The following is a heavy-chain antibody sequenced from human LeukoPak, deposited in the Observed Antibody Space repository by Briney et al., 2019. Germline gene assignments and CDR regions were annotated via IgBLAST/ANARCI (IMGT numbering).Heavy chain of an antibody. CDR3: ARAPSEIGGYYPEYFRH. D-gene: IGHD3-3*01. CDR2: IKSDGST. J-gene: IGHJ1*01. V-gene: IGHV3-74*01. CDR1: GFTFSTYW. Sequence: GGSLRLSCAASGFTFSTYWMHWVRQAPGKGLVWVSRIKSDGSTNYANSVKGRFTISRDNAKNPLSLQMNSLRPEDTGVYYCARAPSEIGGYYPEYFRHWGQGTLVTVSS.